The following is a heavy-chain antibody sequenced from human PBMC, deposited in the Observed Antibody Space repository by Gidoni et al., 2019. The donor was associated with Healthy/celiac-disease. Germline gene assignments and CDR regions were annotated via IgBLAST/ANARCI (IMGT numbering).Heavy chain of an antibody. V-gene: IGHV3-48*01. CDR3: AVYCSGGSCYSYY. J-gene: IGHJ4*02. CDR1: AFPFSSYS. Sequence: EVQLVESGGGWVQPGGSLRLSRGGSAFPFSSYSMNWVRRAPGTGLEWFSYISSSSSTIYYADSVKGRFTISRDNAKNSLYLQMNSLRAEDTAVYYCAVYCSGGSCYSYYWGQGTLVTVSS. D-gene: IGHD2-15*01. CDR2: ISSSSSTI.